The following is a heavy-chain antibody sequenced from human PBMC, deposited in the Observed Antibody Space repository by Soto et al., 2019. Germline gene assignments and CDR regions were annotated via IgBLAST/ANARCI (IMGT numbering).Heavy chain of an antibody. V-gene: IGHV3-66*01. J-gene: IGHJ4*02. CDR1: GLTVSTNP. CDR3: ARDGSGH. CDR2: IYTGGGT. Sequence: EVQLVESGGGLVQPGGSLSLSCAASGLTVSTNPMSWLRQAPGKGLEWVSVIYTGGGTHYADSVKGRFTISRDNSKNTVNLQMNSLRPEDTAAYYCARDGSGHWGQGTLVNVSA.